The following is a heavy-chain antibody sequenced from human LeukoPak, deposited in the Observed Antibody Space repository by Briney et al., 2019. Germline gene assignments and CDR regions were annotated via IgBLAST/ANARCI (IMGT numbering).Heavy chain of an antibody. CDR3: ARDSTWLLDY. CDR1: GFTFGKYW. D-gene: IGHD6-19*01. J-gene: IGHJ4*02. Sequence: GGSLRLSCVASGFTFGKYWMSWVRQAPGKGLEWVANIKLDGSVKYYVDSVKGRFTISRDNTKNALYLQMNSLRADDTAVYFCARDSTWLLDYWGQGTLITVSS. V-gene: IGHV3-7*03. CDR2: IKLDGSVK.